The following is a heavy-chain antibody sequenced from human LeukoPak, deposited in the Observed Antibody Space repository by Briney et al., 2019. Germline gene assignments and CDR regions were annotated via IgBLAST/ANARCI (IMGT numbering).Heavy chain of an antibody. Sequence: SETLSLTCAVYGGSFSGYYWSWIRQPPGKGLEWIGEINHSGSTNYNPSLKSRVTISVDTSKNQFSLKLSSVTAADTAVYYCARGRYTYGGAVGDYFDYWGQGTLVTVSS. J-gene: IGHJ4*02. CDR1: GGSFSGYY. CDR2: INHSGST. V-gene: IGHV4-34*01. CDR3: ARGRYTYGGAVGDYFDY. D-gene: IGHD5-18*01.